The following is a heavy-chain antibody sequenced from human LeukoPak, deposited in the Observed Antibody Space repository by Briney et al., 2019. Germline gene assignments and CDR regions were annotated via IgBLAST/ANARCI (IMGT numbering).Heavy chain of an antibody. V-gene: IGHV4-34*01. CDR3: ARLLGYCSGGSCYPTVFDY. D-gene: IGHD2-15*01. CDR1: GGSFSGYY. Sequence: SETLSLTCAVYGGSFSGYYWSWIRQPPGKGLEWIGEINHSGSTNYNPSLKSRVTISVDTSKNQFSLKLSSVTAADTAVYYCARLLGYCSGGSCYPTVFDYWGQGTLVTVSS. CDR2: INHSGST. J-gene: IGHJ4*02.